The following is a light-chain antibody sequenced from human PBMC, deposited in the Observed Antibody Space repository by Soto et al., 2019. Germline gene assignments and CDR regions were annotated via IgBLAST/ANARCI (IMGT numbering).Light chain of an antibody. CDR1: SSDIGAYNF. CDR2: EVV. V-gene: IGLV2-8*01. Sequence: QSVLTQPPSASGSPGQSVTISCTGTSSDIGAYNFASWYQHHPGKAPKLIIYEVVKRPSGVPDRFSGSKSGNTASLTVSGLQAEDEADYFCSSYADTNNYIFGTGTKV. J-gene: IGLJ1*01. CDR3: SSYADTNNYI.